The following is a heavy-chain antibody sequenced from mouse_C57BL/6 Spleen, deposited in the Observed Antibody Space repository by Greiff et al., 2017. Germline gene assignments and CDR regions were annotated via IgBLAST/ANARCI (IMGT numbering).Heavy chain of an antibody. J-gene: IGHJ4*01. D-gene: IGHD1-1*01. V-gene: IGHV1-50*01. CDR1: GYTFTSYW. CDR2: IDPSDSYT. CDR3: GRLRNYAMDY. Sequence: QVQLQQPGAELVKPGASVKLSCKASGYTFTSYWMQWVKQRPGQGLEWIGEIDPSDSYTNYNQKFKGKATLTVDTSSSTAYMQRSSLTSEASAVYYCGRLRNYAMDYWGQGTSVTVSS.